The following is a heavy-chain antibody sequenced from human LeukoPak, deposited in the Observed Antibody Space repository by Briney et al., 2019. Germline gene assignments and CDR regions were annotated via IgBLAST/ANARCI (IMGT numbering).Heavy chain of an antibody. CDR1: GGSFSGYY. CDR3: ARTRGYSSRTIDP. J-gene: IGHJ5*02. CDR2: IDHSGST. Sequence: PSETLSLTCAVYGGSFSGYYWSWIRQPPGKGLEWIGEIDHSGSTNYNPSLKSRVTISVDTSKNQFSLKLSSVTAADTAVYYCARTRGYSSRTIDPWGQGTLVTVSS. V-gene: IGHV4-34*01. D-gene: IGHD5-18*01.